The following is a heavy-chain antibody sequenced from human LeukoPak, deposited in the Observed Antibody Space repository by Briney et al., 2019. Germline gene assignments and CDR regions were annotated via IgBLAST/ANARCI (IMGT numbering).Heavy chain of an antibody. V-gene: IGHV3-48*04. CDR2: ISSSSSTI. D-gene: IGHD2-15*01. J-gene: IGHJ4*02. CDR1: GFTFSSYS. Sequence: QSGGSLRLSCAASGFTFSSYSMNWVRQPPGKGLEWVSYISSSSSTIYYADSVKGRFTISRDNAKNSLYLQMNRLRAEDTAVYYCLGYCSGGTCYSDFDYWGQGTLVTVSS. CDR3: LGYCSGGTCYSDFDY.